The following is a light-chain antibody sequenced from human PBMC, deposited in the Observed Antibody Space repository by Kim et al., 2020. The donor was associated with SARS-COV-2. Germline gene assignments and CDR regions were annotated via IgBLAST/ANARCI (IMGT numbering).Light chain of an antibody. CDR1: NIGSKS. V-gene: IGLV3-21*04. J-gene: IGLJ2*01. CDR3: QVWDSSSDLRV. Sequence: SYELTQPPSVSVAPGKTARITCGGNNIGSKSVHWYQQKPGQAPVLVIYYDSDRPSGIPERFTGSNSGHTATLTISRVEAGDEADYYCQVWDSSSDLRVFG. CDR2: YDS.